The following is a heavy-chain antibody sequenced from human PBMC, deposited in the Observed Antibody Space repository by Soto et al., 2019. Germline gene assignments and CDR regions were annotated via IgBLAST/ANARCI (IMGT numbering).Heavy chain of an antibody. CDR1: GYTFTSYY. D-gene: IGHD4-17*01. V-gene: IGHV1-46*01. CDR3: ARERAPDYGDYFDF. J-gene: IGHJ4*02. CDR2: INPSGGST. Sequence: QVQLVQSGAEVKNPGASVKVSCKASGYTFTSYYMHWVRQAPGQGLEWMGIINPSGGSTSYAQKCQGIVTMTRDTSTSKVYMELSSLRSEDTAVYYCARERAPDYGDYFDFWGQGTLVTVSS.